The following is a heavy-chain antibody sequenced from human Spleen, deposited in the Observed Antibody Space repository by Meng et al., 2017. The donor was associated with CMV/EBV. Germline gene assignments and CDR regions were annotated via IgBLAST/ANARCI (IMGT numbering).Heavy chain of an antibody. CDR1: GFTFSSYG. CDR3: ATSRGLYYYGMDV. CDR2: IWYDGSNK. J-gene: IGHJ6*02. V-gene: IGHV3-33*03. Sequence: GSLRLSCAASGFTFSSYGMHWVRQAPGKGLEWVAVIWYDGSNKYYADSVKGRFTISRDNAKNSLYLQMNSLRAEDTAVYYCATSRGLYYYGMDVWGQGTTVTVSS. D-gene: IGHD3/OR15-3a*01.